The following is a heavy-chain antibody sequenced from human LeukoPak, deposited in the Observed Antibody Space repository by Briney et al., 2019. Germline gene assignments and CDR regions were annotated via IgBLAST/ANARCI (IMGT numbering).Heavy chain of an antibody. CDR3: AKGYGDYRPLLGY. J-gene: IGHJ4*02. Sequence: PGGSLRLSCAASGFTFSSYAMSWVRQAPGKGLEWVSAISCSGGSTDYADSVKGRFTISRDNSKNTLYLQMNSLRAEDTAVYYCAKGYGDYRPLLGYWGQGTLVTVSS. D-gene: IGHD4-17*01. V-gene: IGHV3-23*01. CDR1: GFTFSSYA. CDR2: ISCSGGST.